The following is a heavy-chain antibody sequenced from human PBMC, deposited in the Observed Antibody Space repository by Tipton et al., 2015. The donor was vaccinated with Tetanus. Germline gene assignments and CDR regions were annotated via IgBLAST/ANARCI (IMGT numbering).Heavy chain of an antibody. D-gene: IGHD2-2*01. J-gene: IGHJ5*02. Sequence: TLSLTCTVSGDSIGTHFWTWIRQAPGKGLEWIAYIYHTGSTTYNPSLQSRVTISVDTSKNQFSLKLSSVTAADTAVYYRARGQLLSIDWFDPWGQGTLVTVSS. CDR1: GDSIGTHF. V-gene: IGHV4-59*11. CDR2: IYHTGST. CDR3: ARGQLLSIDWFDP.